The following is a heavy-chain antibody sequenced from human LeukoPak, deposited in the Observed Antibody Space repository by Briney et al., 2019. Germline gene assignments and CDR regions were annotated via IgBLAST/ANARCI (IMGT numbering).Heavy chain of an antibody. CDR2: INWNGGST. CDR1: GFIFDDYG. D-gene: IGHD3-10*02. CDR3: AELGITMIGGV. Sequence: GGSLRLSCAASGFIFDDYGMSWVRQAPGKGLEWVSGINWNGGSTGYADSVKGRFTISKDNARNSLYLQMNSLRAEDTAVYYCAELGITMIGGVWGKGTTVTISS. J-gene: IGHJ6*04. V-gene: IGHV3-20*04.